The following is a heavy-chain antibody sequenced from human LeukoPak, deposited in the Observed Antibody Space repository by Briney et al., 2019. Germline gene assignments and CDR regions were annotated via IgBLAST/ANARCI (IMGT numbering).Heavy chain of an antibody. V-gene: IGHV3-66*01. CDR1: GFAVSSTY. Sequence: GPLRLSCVASGFAVSSTYMSWVRQAPGKGLEWVSVIYSDAITYYAQSVKGRFTISRDNFKSILYLEMNSLRVEDTAVYYCARRLSTGYYEFWGQGTLVTVSS. CDR2: IYSDAIT. CDR3: ARRLSTGYYEF. J-gene: IGHJ4*02. D-gene: IGHD3-9*01.